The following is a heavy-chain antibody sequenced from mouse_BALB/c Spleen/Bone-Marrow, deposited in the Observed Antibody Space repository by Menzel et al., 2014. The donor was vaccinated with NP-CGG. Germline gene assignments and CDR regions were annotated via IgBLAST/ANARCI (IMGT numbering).Heavy chain of an antibody. J-gene: IGHJ1*01. CDR3: ARPGRLGRDWYFDV. CDR1: GYSFTEYT. D-gene: IGHD4-1*01. V-gene: IGHV1-22*01. CDR2: INPNNGGT. Sequence: EVQLQQSGPELVKPGASVKISCKASGYSFTEYTMHWVKQRHGKSLEWIGRINPNNGGTSYNQKFKGKATLTVDKSSSXAYMELRSLTSEDSAVYYCARPGRLGRDWYFDVWGAGTTVTVSS.